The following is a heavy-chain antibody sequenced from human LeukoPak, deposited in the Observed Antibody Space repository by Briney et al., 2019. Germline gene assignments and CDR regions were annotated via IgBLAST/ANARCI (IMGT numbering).Heavy chain of an antibody. D-gene: IGHD6-13*01. J-gene: IGHJ4*02. CDR3: AKLGPYSNSWTDY. CDR2: ISASGHRT. V-gene: IGHV3-23*01. CDR1: GFTFGTYA. Sequence: GGSLRLSCAASGFTFGTYAMTWVRQAPGKGLEWVSAISASGHRTYYADSVKGRFTISRDNSKNTLYVQMNSLRAEDTAVYHCAKLGPYSNSWTDYWGQGTLVTVSS.